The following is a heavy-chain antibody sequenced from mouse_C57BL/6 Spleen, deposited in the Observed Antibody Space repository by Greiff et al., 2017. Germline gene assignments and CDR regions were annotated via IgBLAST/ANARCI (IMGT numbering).Heavy chain of an antibody. CDR1: GFTFSSSG. CDR3: ARGDGNDGDWYFDV. CDR2: LSSVGRYT. V-gene: IGHV5-6*01. D-gene: IGHD2-2*01. Sequence: EVKLVESGGDLVKPGGSLKLSCAASGFTFSSSGMSLVRPTPDQMLALVSTLSSVGRYTSYPASVTGRFTISRDNAKNTLYLQRSSRKAEDTAMYYCARGDGNDGDWYFDVWGTGTTVTVAS. J-gene: IGHJ1*03.